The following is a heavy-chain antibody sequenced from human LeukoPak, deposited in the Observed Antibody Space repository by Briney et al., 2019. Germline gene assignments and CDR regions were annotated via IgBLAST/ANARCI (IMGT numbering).Heavy chain of an antibody. CDR2: IYYSGST. J-gene: IGHJ6*02. CDR1: GGSISSYY. V-gene: IGHV4-59*01. D-gene: IGHD6-13*01. CDR3: ARQGGDRSWDYYYGMDV. Sequence: SETLSLTCTVSGGSISSYYWSWIRQPPGEGLEWIGYIYYSGSTNYNPSLKSRVTISVDTSKNQFSLKLSSVTAADTAVYYCARQGGDRSWDYYYGMDVWGQGTTVTVSS.